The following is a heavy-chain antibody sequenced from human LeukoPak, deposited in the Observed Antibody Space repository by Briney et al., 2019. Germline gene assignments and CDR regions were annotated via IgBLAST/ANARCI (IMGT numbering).Heavy chain of an antibody. D-gene: IGHD5-18*01. Sequence: GGSLRLSCAASGFTFSSYSMNWVPQAPGKGLEWVSSISSSRSYILYADSVKGRFTITRDNAKNSLYLQMNSLRAEDTAVYYCARDLRYSYGPFGYWGQGTLVTAS. CDR3: ARDLRYSYGPFGY. V-gene: IGHV3-21*01. J-gene: IGHJ4*02. CDR1: GFTFSSYS. CDR2: ISSSRSYI.